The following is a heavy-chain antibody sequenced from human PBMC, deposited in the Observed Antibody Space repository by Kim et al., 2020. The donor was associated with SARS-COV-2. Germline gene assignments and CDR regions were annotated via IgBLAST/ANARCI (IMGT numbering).Heavy chain of an antibody. CDR1: GFTFDDYG. D-gene: IGHD4-17*01. CDR2: INWNGGST. J-gene: IGHJ4*02. V-gene: IGHV3-20*01. CDR3: ARGSYGGIEFDY. Sequence: GGSLRLSCAASGFTFDDYGMSWVRQAPGKGLEWVSGINWNGGSTGYADSVKGRFTISRDNAKNSLYLQMNSLRAEDTALYHCARGSYGGIEFDYWGQGTLVTVSS.